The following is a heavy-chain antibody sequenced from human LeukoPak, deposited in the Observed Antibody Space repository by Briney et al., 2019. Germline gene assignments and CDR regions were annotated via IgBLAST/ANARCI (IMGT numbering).Heavy chain of an antibody. V-gene: IGHV5-51*01. D-gene: IGHD3-10*01. CDR2: IYPGDSDT. J-gene: IGHJ6*03. Sequence: GESLKISCKGSGHSFTSYWIGWVRQMPGKGLEWVGIIYPGDSDTRYSPSFQGQVTISADKSISTAYLQWSSLKASDTAMYYCARHLARSSGSYQSWYYYMDVWGKGTTVTISS. CDR1: GHSFTSYW. CDR3: ARHLARSSGSYQSWYYYMDV.